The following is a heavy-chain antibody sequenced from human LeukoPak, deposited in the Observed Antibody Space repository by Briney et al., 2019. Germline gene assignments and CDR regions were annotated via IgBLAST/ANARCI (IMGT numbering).Heavy chain of an antibody. CDR2: IYYSGST. J-gene: IGHJ5*02. V-gene: IGHV4-39*07. Sequence: SETLSLTCTVSGGPISSSSYYWGWIRQPPGKGLEWIGSIYYSGSTYYNPSLKSRVTISVDTSKNQFSLKLSSVTAADTAVYYCARDGSGSFYWFDPWGQGTLVTVSS. D-gene: IGHD3-10*01. CDR3: ARDGSGSFYWFDP. CDR1: GGPISSSSYY.